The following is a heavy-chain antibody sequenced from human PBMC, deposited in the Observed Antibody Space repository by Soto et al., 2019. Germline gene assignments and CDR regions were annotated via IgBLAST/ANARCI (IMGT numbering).Heavy chain of an antibody. Sequence: QVQLVQSGAEVKKPGSSVKVSCKASGGTFSSYAISWVRQAPGQGLEWMGGIIPIFGTANYAQKFQGRVTITADESTSTASMELSSLRSEDTAVYYCARDLHVRTTVVTPGYYFDYWGQGTLVTVSS. V-gene: IGHV1-69*12. CDR2: IIPIFGTA. CDR3: ARDLHVRTTVVTPGYYFDY. D-gene: IGHD4-17*01. CDR1: GGTFSSYA. J-gene: IGHJ4*02.